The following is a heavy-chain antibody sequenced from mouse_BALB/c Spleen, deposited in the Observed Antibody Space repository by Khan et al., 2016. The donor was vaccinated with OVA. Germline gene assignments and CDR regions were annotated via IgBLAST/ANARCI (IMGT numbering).Heavy chain of an antibody. Sequence: EVKLVESGGDLVRPGGSLKLSCAASGFTFSAYGMSWVRQSPDKRLEWVATINSDGYYTYYPHSSKGRFIISRDNAKNPLYLQMRSLKSADTAMYYCASPLTGSFAYWGQGTLVTVSA. D-gene: IGHD4-1*01. CDR1: GFTFSAYG. CDR2: INSDGYYT. J-gene: IGHJ3*01. V-gene: IGHV5-6*01. CDR3: ASPLTGSFAY.